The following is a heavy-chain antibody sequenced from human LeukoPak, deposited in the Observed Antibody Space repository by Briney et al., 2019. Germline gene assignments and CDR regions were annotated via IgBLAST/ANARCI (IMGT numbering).Heavy chain of an antibody. CDR3: ARGDYDILTGSRPCGFDP. CDR1: GGSISSSNW. CDR2: IYHSGST. V-gene: IGHV4-4*02. Sequence: PSETLSLTCAVSGGSISSSNWWSWVRQPPGKGLEWIGEIYHSGSTNYNPSLKSRVTISVDKSENQFSLKLSSVTAADTAVYYCARGDYDILTGSRPCGFDPWGQGTLVTVSS. J-gene: IGHJ5*02. D-gene: IGHD3-9*01.